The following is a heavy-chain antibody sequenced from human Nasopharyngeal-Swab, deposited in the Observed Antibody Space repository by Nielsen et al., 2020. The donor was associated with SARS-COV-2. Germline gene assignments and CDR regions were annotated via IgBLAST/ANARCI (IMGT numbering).Heavy chain of an antibody. V-gene: IGHV3-30*03. CDR1: GFTFSSFG. CDR3: ARDAPAHYGAFY. J-gene: IGHJ4*02. CDR2: IAHDASNE. D-gene: IGHD4-17*01. Sequence: GGCLRLSWAAYGFTFSSFGMHWVRQAPGKGLEWVAFIAHDASNEYYGDSVKGRFSISRDSSKNTLYLQMDSLRGEDTAVYYCARDAPAHYGAFYWGRGTLVTVSS.